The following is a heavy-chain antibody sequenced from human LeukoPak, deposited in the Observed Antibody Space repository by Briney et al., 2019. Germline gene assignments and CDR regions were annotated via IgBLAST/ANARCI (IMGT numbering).Heavy chain of an antibody. CDR2: ISYDGVNK. V-gene: IGHV3-30*18. CDR3: AKDLTAGGIGYRTNAYHM. D-gene: IGHD3-22*01. Sequence: PGRSLRLSCAASGFTFSSYGMDWVRQAPGKGLEWVAVISYDGVNKYYADSVRGRFTISRDNSKNTLFLQMNSLRAEDTAVYYCAKDLTAGGIGYRTNAYHMRGQGTMVTVSS. J-gene: IGHJ3*02. CDR1: GFTFSSYG.